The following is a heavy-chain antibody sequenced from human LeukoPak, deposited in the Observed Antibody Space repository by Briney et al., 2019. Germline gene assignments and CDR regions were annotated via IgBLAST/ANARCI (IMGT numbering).Heavy chain of an antibody. J-gene: IGHJ6*03. CDR3: ARGPGVRFLEWLLSDYYMDV. CDR1: GGTFSSYA. CDR2: IIPIFGTA. D-gene: IGHD3-3*01. Sequence: SVKVSCKASGGTFSSYAVSWVRQAPGQGLEWMGGIIPIFGTANYAQKFQGRVTITTDESTSTAYMELSSLRSEDTAVYYCARGPGVRFLEWLLSDYYMDVWGKGTTVTVSS. V-gene: IGHV1-69*05.